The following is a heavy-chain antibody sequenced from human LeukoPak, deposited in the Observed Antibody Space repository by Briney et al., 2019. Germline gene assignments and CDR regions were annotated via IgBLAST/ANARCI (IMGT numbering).Heavy chain of an antibody. Sequence: GGSLRLSCPASGFTLSSYGMHWVRPAPGRGLEWVAVISFVGSNKYYADSVKDRFTISRDHSKNTLYLQMNSLRAEDTAVHYCATTRSYGSGSYYYWRQGTLLTVSS. CDR2: ISFVGSNK. CDR1: GFTLSSYG. J-gene: IGHJ4*02. V-gene: IGHV3-30*03. D-gene: IGHD3-10*01. CDR3: ATTRSYGSGSYYY.